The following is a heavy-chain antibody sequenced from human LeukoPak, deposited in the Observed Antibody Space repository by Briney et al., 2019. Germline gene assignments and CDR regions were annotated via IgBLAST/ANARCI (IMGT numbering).Heavy chain of an antibody. J-gene: IGHJ2*01. V-gene: IGHV3-13*01. CDR1: GFTFSSYA. CDR3: TREGRSSNWADWYFDL. D-gene: IGHD6-13*01. Sequence: GGSLRLSCAASGFTFSSYAMSWVRQAPGKGLEWVSAIGTVGDTYYPGSVKGRFTISRDDAKNSLYLQMDNLRAGDTAIYYCTREGRSSNWADWYFDLWGRGTLVTVSS. CDR2: IGTVGDT.